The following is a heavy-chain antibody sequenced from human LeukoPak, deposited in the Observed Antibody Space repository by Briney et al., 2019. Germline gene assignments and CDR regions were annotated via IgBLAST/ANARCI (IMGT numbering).Heavy chain of an antibody. J-gene: IGHJ4*02. D-gene: IGHD3-9*01. Sequence: ASVKVPCKASGYTFTSYGISWVRQAPGQGLEWMGWISAYNGNTNYAQKLQGRVTMTTDTSTSTAYMELRSLRSDDTAVYYCARRAPGILTGYSSYYFDYWGQGTLVTVSS. CDR1: GYTFTSYG. CDR2: ISAYNGNT. V-gene: IGHV1-18*04. CDR3: ARRAPGILTGYSSYYFDY.